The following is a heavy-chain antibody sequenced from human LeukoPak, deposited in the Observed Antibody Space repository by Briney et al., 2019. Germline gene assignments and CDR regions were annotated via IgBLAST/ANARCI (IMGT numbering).Heavy chain of an antibody. V-gene: IGHV4-30-4*08. Sequence: SETLSLTCTVSGGSISSGGYYWSWIRQHPGKDLEWIGYIYYSGNTYYNPSLKSRVTISVDTSKNQFSLKLSSVTAADTAVYYCAKYDFWSGYSAPHDAFDIWGQGTMVTVSS. CDR1: GGSISSGGYY. J-gene: IGHJ3*02. D-gene: IGHD3-3*01. CDR2: IYYSGNT. CDR3: AKYDFWSGYSAPHDAFDI.